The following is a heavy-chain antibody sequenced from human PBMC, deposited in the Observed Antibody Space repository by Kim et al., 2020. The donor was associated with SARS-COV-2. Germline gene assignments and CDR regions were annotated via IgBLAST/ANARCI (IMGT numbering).Heavy chain of an antibody. V-gene: IGHV1-69*04. CDR3: ARGYYDSSGYGLDY. J-gene: IGHJ4*02. D-gene: IGHD3-22*01. Sequence: AQKFQGRVTITAEKSTSAAYMELSSLRSEDTAVYYCARGYYDSSGYGLDYWGQGTLVTVSS.